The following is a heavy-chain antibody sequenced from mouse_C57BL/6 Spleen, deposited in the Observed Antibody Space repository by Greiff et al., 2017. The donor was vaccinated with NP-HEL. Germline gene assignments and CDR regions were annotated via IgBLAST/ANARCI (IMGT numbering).Heavy chain of an antibody. Sequence: EVKLVESGEGLVKPGGSLKLSCAASGFTFSSYAMSWVRQTPEKRLEWVAYISSGGDYIYYADTVKGRFTISRDNARNTLYLQMSSLKSEDTAMYYCTRGPDYAWFAYWGQGTLVTVSA. CDR3: TRGPDYAWFAY. CDR2: ISSGGDYI. D-gene: IGHD2-4*01. CDR1: GFTFSSYA. V-gene: IGHV5-9-1*02. J-gene: IGHJ3*01.